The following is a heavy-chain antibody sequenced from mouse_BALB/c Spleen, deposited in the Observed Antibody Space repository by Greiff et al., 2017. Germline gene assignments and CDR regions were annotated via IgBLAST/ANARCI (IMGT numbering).Heavy chain of an antibody. J-gene: IGHJ2*01. V-gene: IGHV5-17*02. CDR3: ARNYYGDY. Sequence: EVQGVESGGGLVQPGGSRKLSCAASGFTFSSFGMHWVRQAPEKGLEWVAYISSGGSTIYYADTVKGRFTISRDNPKNTLFLQMTSLRSEDTAMYYCARNYYGDYWGQGTTLTVSS. CDR1: GFTFSSFG. CDR2: ISSGGSTI.